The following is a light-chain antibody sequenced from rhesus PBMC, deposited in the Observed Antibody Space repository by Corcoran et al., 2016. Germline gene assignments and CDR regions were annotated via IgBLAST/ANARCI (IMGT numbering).Light chain of an antibody. J-gene: IGKJ4*01. Sequence: EIVMTQSPATLSLSPGDRGTLSCRASQSVSSNLAWYQQKPGQAPNLLFYGASSRAPVIPDRVSGSGSGTDFTLTITVLEPEDYAAYYCQQYSNWPLTFGGGTKVEIK. V-gene: IGKV3-42*03. CDR3: QQYSNWPLT. CDR1: QSVSSN. CDR2: GAS.